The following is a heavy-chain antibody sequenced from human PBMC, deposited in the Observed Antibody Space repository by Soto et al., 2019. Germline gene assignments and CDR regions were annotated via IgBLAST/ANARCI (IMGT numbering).Heavy chain of an antibody. J-gene: IGHJ6*02. V-gene: IGHV1-69*01. CDR2: IIPIFGTA. D-gene: IGHD2-15*01. CDR1: GGTFSSYA. CDR3: ARGGGVVVVAAPNYYYGMDV. Sequence: QVQLVQSGAEVKKPGSSVKVSCKASGGTFSSYAISWVRQAPGQGLEWMGGIIPIFGTANYAQKFQGRVTITADESTSTAYMGLNSLRSEDTAVYYCARGGGVVVVAAPNYYYGMDVWGQGTTVTVSS.